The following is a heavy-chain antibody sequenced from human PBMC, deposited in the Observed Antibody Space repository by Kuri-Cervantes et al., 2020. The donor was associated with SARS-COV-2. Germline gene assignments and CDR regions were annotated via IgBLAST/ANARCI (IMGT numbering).Heavy chain of an antibody. J-gene: IGHJ4*02. Sequence: GESLKISCSASGFTFSSYAMHWVRQAPGKGLEYVSAISSNGGSTYYADSVKGRFTISRDNSKNTLYLQMSSLRAEDTAVYYCAKGFVPAAPRGDYWGQGTLVTVSS. D-gene: IGHD2-2*01. V-gene: IGHV3-64D*08. CDR3: AKGFVPAAPRGDY. CDR1: GFTFSSYA. CDR2: ISSNGGST.